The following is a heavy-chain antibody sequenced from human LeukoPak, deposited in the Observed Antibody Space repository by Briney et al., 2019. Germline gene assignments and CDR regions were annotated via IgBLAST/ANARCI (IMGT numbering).Heavy chain of an antibody. CDR2: IYTSGST. J-gene: IGHJ4*02. Sequence: SETLSLTCTVSGGSISSGSYYWSWIRQPAGKGLEWIGRIYTSGSTYYNPSLKSRVTISVDTSKNQFSLKLSSVTAADTAVYYCAREDIAAAGAEPEDDYWGQGTLVTVSS. D-gene: IGHD6-13*01. V-gene: IGHV4-61*02. CDR3: AREDIAAAGAEPEDDY. CDR1: GGSISSGSYY.